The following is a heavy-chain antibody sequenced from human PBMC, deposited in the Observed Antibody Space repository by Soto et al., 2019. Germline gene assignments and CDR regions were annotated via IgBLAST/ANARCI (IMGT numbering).Heavy chain of an antibody. J-gene: IGHJ4*02. CDR1: GLTVSNSY. Sequence: EVQLVESGGGLVQPGGSLRLSCAASGLTVSNSYMNWVRQAPGEGLEWVSILYSDGTTYYADSVKSRFTISSDNSKNTLYLQLHSLRADDTAVSYCARDTTVTTPTYFASWGQGTLVIVSS. V-gene: IGHV3-66*01. D-gene: IGHD4-17*01. CDR2: LYSDGTT. CDR3: ARDTTVTTPTYFAS.